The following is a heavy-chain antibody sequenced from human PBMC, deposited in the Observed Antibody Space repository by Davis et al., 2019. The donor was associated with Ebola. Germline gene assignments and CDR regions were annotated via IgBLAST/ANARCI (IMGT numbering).Heavy chain of an antibody. CDR3: ATAPFYSTRTFSLDY. J-gene: IGHJ4*02. CDR1: GFPFRTYA. V-gene: IGHV3-21*01. Sequence: GGSLRLSCAASGFPFRTYAMTWVRQAPGKGLEWVSSISGTSGNTYYADSVKGRFTISRDNAKNSHFLQMNSLRAEDTAVYYCATAPFYSTRTFSLDYWGQGTLVTVSA. CDR2: ISGTSGNT. D-gene: IGHD2/OR15-2a*01.